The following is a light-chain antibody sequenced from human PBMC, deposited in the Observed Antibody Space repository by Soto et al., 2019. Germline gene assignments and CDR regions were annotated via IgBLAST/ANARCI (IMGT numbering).Light chain of an antibody. CDR3: GAYTVVDKVV. V-gene: IGLV2-8*01. J-gene: IGLJ2*01. CDR2: EVD. CDR1: RYDVGGYNY. Sequence: QSALTQPPSVSGSPGQSVTMSCTGTRYDVGGYNYVSWYQQHPGKAPKVIIYEVDKRPSGVSDRFSGSKSGYTASLTVSGLMPEDEADYFCGAYTVVDKVVFGGGTKLTVL.